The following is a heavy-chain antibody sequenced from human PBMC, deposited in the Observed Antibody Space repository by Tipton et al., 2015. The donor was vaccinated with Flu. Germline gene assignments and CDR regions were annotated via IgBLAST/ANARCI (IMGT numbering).Heavy chain of an antibody. Sequence: TLSLTCTVSSGSIRSTNYFCAWIRQPPGKRLELIGSIYPSGTTYYNPSLKSRVPISVDTSKSQFSLMLRSVTAADTAVYYCARLSYYDVDLKNFYFEDWGQGTLVTVSS. CDR1: SGSIRSTNYF. D-gene: IGHD3-10*02. CDR2: IYPSGTT. V-gene: IGHV4-39*01. J-gene: IGHJ4*02. CDR3: ARLSYYDVDLKNFYFED.